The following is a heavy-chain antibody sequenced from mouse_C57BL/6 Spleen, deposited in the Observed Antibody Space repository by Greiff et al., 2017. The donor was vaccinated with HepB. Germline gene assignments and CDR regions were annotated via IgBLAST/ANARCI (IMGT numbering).Heavy chain of an antibody. CDR2: IDPNSGGT. V-gene: IGHV1-72*01. CDR1: GYTFTSYW. D-gene: IGHD4-1*01. CDR3: ARSELANWDGNFDV. J-gene: IGHJ1*03. Sequence: QVQLQQPGAELVKPGASVKLSCKASGYTFTSYWMHWVKQRPGRGLEWIGRIDPNSGGTKYNEKFKSKATLTVDKPASTAYMQLSSLTSEDSAVYYCARSELANWDGNFDVWGTGTTVTVSS.